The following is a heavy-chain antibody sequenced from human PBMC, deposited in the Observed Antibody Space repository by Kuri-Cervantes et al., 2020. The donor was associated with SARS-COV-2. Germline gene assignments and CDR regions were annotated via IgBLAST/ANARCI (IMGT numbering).Heavy chain of an antibody. CDR1: GFTFSSYT. V-gene: IGHV3-21*01. Sequence: GESLKISCAASGFTFSSYTMNWVRQAPGKGLEWIASISSSSRYMYYGDAVKGRFTISRDNTDNSVYLQMNSLRGEDTAVYYCATVWGHVLRYFGPSPFDYWGQGTLVTVSS. CDR3: ATVWGHVLRYFGPSPFDY. D-gene: IGHD4-17*01. J-gene: IGHJ4*02. CDR2: ISSSSRYM.